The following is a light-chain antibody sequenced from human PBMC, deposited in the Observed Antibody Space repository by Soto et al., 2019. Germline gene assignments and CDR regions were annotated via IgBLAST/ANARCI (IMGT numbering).Light chain of an antibody. CDR1: QSVRSK. CDR3: QQYNSWSPIT. CDR2: ETS. Sequence: EIVMTQSPATLSLSPGERATLSCRASQSVRSKVVWYQQKPGQAPRLLIYETSTRSTGIPARFSGSGSGTEFTLTISSLQSEDFAVYYCQQYNSWSPITFGQGTRLEI. V-gene: IGKV3-15*01. J-gene: IGKJ5*01.